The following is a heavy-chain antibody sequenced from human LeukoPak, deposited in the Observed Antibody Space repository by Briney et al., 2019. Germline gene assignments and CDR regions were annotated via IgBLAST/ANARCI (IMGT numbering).Heavy chain of an antibody. V-gene: IGHV4-30-2*01. CDR3: ARVGTMVRGVKTPDWFDP. Sequence: SQTLSLTCAVSGGSISSGGYSWSWIRQPPGKGLEWIGYIYHSGSTYYNPSLKSRVTISVDTSKNQFSLKLSSVTAADTAVYYCARVGTMVRGVKTPDWFDPWGQGTLVTVSS. J-gene: IGHJ5*02. CDR1: GGSISSGGYS. D-gene: IGHD3-10*01. CDR2: IYHSGST.